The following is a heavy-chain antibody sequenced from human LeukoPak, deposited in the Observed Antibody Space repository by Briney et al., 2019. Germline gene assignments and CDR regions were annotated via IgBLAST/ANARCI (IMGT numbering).Heavy chain of an antibody. CDR2: IYSGGST. Sequence: PGGSLRLSCAASGFTVSSNYMSWVRQAPGKGLEWLSVIYSGGSTYYADSVKGRFTISRDNSKSTLYLQMNSLRAEDTAVYYCAREGISAAGIHYFDYWGQGTLVTVSS. D-gene: IGHD6-13*01. CDR1: GFTVSSNY. CDR3: AREGISAAGIHYFDY. V-gene: IGHV3-53*01. J-gene: IGHJ4*02.